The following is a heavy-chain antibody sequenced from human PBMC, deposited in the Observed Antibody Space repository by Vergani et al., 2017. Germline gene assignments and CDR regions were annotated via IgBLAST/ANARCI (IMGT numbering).Heavy chain of an antibody. Sequence: QVQLVQSGAEVKKPGASVKVSCKASGYTFTSYGISWVRQAPGQGLEWMGWISAYNGNTNYTQKLQGRVTMTTDTSTSTAYMELRSLRSDDTAVYYCARDRGSKAQLWPTEGWFDPWGQGTLVTVSS. CDR3: ARDRGSKAQLWPTEGWFDP. CDR2: ISAYNGNT. CDR1: GYTFTSYG. J-gene: IGHJ5*02. D-gene: IGHD5-18*01. V-gene: IGHV1-18*01.